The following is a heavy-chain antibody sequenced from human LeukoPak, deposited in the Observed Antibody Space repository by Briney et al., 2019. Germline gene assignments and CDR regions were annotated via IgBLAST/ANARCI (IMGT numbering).Heavy chain of an antibody. D-gene: IGHD3-22*01. CDR3: ARAHRYYYDSSGYYGLDY. V-gene: IGHV3-33*01. Sequence: GGSPRLSCAASGFTFSSYGMHWVRQAPGKGLEWVAVIWYDGSNKYYADSVKGRFTISRDNSKNTLYLQMNSLRAEDTAVYYCARAHRYYYDSSGYYGLDYWGQGTLVTVSS. J-gene: IGHJ4*02. CDR2: IWYDGSNK. CDR1: GFTFSSYG.